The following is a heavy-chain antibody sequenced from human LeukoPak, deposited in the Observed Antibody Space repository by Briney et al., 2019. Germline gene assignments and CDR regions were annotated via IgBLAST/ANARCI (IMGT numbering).Heavy chain of an antibody. CDR2: ISSSGSTI. J-gene: IGHJ4*02. Sequence: GGSLRLSCAASGFTFSDYYMSWVRQAPGKGLEWVSYISSSGSTIYYADSVKGRFTISRDNAKNSLYLQMNSLRAEDTAVYYCASPASSGYYYGGDYWGQGTLVTVSS. D-gene: IGHD3-22*01. CDR3: ASPASSGYYYGGDY. CDR1: GFTFSDYY. V-gene: IGHV3-11*01.